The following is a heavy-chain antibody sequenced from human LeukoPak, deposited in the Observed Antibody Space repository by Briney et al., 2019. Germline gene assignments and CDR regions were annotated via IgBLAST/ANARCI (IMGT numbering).Heavy chain of an antibody. CDR3: ARPKRGCSSTSCNWFDP. V-gene: IGHV1-2*02. CDR2: INPNSGGT. CDR1: GYTFTGYY. J-gene: IGHJ5*02. D-gene: IGHD2-2*01. Sequence: GASVKVSCKASGYTFTGYYMHWVRQAPGQGLEWMGWINPNSGGTNYAQKFQGRVTMTRDTSISTAYMELSRLRSDDTAVYYCARPKRGCSSTSCNWFDPWGQGTLVTVSS.